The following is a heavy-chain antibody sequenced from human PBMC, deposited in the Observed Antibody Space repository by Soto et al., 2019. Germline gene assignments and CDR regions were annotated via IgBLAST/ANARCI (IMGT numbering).Heavy chain of an antibody. CDR3: ARHLGEGYFDY. V-gene: IGHV4-39*01. J-gene: IGHJ4*02. Sequence: SETLSLTCTVSGGSISTYFWSWVRQPPGKGLEWIGSIYYSGCTYYNPSLKSRVTISVDTSENHFSLNLSSVTAADTAVYYCARHLGEGYFDYWGQGTLVTVSS. CDR1: GGSISTYF. CDR2: IYYSGCT.